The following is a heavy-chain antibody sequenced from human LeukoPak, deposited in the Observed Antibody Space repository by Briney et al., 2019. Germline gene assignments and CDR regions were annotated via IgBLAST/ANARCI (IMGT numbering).Heavy chain of an antibody. D-gene: IGHD3-22*01. J-gene: IGHJ5*02. CDR3: ARRYDSSGYWNWFDP. Sequence: SETLSLTCTVSGGSISSYYWSWIRQPPGKGLEWIGYIYYSGSTNYNPSLKSRVTISVDTSKNQFSLKLSSVTAADTAVYYCARRYDSSGYWNWFDPWGQGTLVTVS. CDR2: IYYSGST. V-gene: IGHV4-59*08. CDR1: GGSISSYY.